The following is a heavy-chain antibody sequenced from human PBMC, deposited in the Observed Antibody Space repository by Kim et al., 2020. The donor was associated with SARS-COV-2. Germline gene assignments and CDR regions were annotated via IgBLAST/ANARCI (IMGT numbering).Heavy chain of an antibody. CDR3: AKTALISTYFDY. V-gene: IGHV3-23*01. Sequence: YYAESVKGRFTLSRDNSKNTLYLPMNSLRAGDTAVYYCAKTALISTYFDYWGQGTLVTVSS. J-gene: IGHJ4*02. D-gene: IGHD2-2*01.